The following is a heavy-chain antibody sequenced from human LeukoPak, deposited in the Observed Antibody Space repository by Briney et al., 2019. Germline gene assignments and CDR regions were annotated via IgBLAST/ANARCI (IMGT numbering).Heavy chain of an antibody. CDR1: GFTISGYW. CDR2: LSDDGRTI. J-gene: IGHJ6*04. V-gene: IGHV3-74*01. CDR3: AELGITMIGGV. Sequence: PGGSLRLSCAASGFTISGYWMSWVRQAPGKGLVWVSRLSDDGRTISYADSVKGRFTISRDNGKNTLYLQMNSLRAEDTAVYYCAELGITMIGGVWGKGTTVTISS. D-gene: IGHD3-10*02.